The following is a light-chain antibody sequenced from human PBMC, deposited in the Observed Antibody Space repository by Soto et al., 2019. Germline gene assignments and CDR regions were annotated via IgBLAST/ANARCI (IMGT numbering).Light chain of an antibody. CDR1: QGIRND. J-gene: IGKJ4*01. CDR2: AAS. Sequence: DIQMTQSPSSLFAYVGDRVSINCRAVQGIRNDLGWYQQKPGKAPKLLIYAASTLQSGVPSRFSGSGSGTDFTLTISSLQPEDFATYYCQQVNGYPRDITFGGGTKVDIK. V-gene: IGKV1-17*01. CDR3: QQVNGYPRDIT.